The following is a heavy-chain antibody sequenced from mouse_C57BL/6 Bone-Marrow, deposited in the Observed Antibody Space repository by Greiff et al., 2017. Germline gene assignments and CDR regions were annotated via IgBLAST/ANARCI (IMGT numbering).Heavy chain of an antibody. CDR1: GYTFTSYW. J-gene: IGHJ2*01. V-gene: IGHV1-55*01. CDR2: IYPGSGST. Sequence: VQLQQPGAELVKPGASVKMSCKASGYTFTSYWITWVKQRPGQGLEWIGDIYPGSGSTNYNEKFKSKATLTVDTSSSTAYMQLSSLTSEDSAVYYCAMFCGPEYYFDYWGQGTTLTVSS. CDR3: AMFCGPEYYFDY. D-gene: IGHD6-1*01.